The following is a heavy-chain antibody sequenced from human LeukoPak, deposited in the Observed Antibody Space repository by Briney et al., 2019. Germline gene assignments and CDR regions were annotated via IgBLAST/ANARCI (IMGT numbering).Heavy chain of an antibody. J-gene: IGHJ4*02. CDR2: INHSGST. V-gene: IGHV4-34*01. CDR1: GGSFSGYY. CDR3: ARGGSGYDLYFDY. D-gene: IGHD5-12*01. Sequence: SQTLSLTCTVSGGSFSGYYWSWIRQPPGKGLEWIGEINHSGSTNYNPSLKSRVTISVDTSKNQFSLKLSSVTAADTAVYYCARGGSGYDLYFDYWGQGTLVTVSS.